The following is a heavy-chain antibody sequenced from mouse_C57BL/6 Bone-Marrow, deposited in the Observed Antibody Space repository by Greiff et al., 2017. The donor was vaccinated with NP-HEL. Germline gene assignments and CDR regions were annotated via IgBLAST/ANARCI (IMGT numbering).Heavy chain of an antibody. Sequence: EVKLEESGGGLVQSGRSLRLSCATSGFTFSDFYMEWVRQAPGKGLEWIASSRNKANDYTTEYSASVKGRFIVSRDTSQSILYLQMNALRAEDTAIYYCARDAEGTGTGFAYWGQGTLVTVSA. CDR2: SRNKANDYTT. J-gene: IGHJ3*01. CDR1: GFTFSDFY. CDR3: ARDAEGTGTGFAY. D-gene: IGHD4-1*01. V-gene: IGHV7-1*01.